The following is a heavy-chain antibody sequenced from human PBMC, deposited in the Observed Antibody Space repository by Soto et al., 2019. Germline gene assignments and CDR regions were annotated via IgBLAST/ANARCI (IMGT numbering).Heavy chain of an antibody. CDR1: GGSINRYW. CDR2: VYSSGTT. D-gene: IGHD3-10*01. Sequence: SETLSLTCSVSGGSINRYWWSWIRQPAGKGLEWIGRVYSSGTTDYNPALNSRATMSVETSENQFSLKLISVTAADTAVYYCARDIGSYAYGEGYWGEGIQVTSPQ. J-gene: IGHJ4*02. CDR3: ARDIGSYAYGEGY. V-gene: IGHV4-4*07.